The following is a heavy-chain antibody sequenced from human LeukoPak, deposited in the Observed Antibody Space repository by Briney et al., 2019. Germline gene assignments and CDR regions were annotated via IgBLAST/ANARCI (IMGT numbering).Heavy chain of an antibody. D-gene: IGHD2-15*01. V-gene: IGHV3-20*04. CDR2: INWNGGST. CDR3: ARDRVVVATTTPPYWYFDL. J-gene: IGHJ2*01. Sequence: GGSLRLSCAASGFTLDDYGMSWVRQAPGKGLEWVSGINWNGGSTGYVDSVKGRFTISRDNAKNSLFLHMNSLRVEDTALYYCARDRVVVATTTPPYWYFDLWGRGTRVTVSS. CDR1: GFTLDDYG.